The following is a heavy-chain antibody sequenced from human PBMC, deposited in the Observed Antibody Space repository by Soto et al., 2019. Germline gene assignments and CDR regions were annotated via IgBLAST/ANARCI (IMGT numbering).Heavy chain of an antibody. J-gene: IGHJ6*02. CDR3: AKDLNYDNFIGMDV. Sequence: GGSLRLSCAASGFTFSSYGMHWVRQAPGKGLEWVAVISYDGSNKYYADSVKGRFTISRDNSKNTLYLQMNSLRAEDTAVYYCAKDLNYDNFIGMDVWGQGTTVTVSS. V-gene: IGHV3-30*18. CDR1: GFTFSSYG. D-gene: IGHD3-9*01. CDR2: ISYDGSNK.